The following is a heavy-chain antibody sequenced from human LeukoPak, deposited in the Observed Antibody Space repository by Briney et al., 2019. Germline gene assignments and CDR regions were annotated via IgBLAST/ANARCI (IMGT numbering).Heavy chain of an antibody. J-gene: IGHJ6*02. CDR1: GGSISSGGYS. Sequence: SETLSLTCAVSGGSISSGGYSWSWIRQPPGKGLEWIGYIYHSGSTYYNPSLKSRVTISVDTSKNQFSLKLSSVTAADTAVYYCARHDYSNSVDYGMDVWGQGTTVTVSS. CDR3: ARHDYSNSVDYGMDV. D-gene: IGHD4-11*01. V-gene: IGHV4-30-2*01. CDR2: IYHSGST.